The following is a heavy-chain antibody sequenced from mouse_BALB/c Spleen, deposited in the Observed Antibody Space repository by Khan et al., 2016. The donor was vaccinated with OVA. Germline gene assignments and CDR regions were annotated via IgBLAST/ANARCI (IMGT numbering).Heavy chain of an antibody. D-gene: IGHD2-12*01. J-gene: IGHJ3*01. CDR3: ARNSYRYDFTY. CDR1: GFSLSTYG. Sequence: QVQLKESGPGLVQPSQSLSITCTVPGFSLSTYGIHWVRQSPGKGLEWLGVIWNDGRTDYNVPFISRLSITKDNSKSQVFFKMNSLQPDDTAIYYCARNSYRYDFTYWGQGTLVTVSA. V-gene: IGHV2-2*01. CDR2: IWNDGRT.